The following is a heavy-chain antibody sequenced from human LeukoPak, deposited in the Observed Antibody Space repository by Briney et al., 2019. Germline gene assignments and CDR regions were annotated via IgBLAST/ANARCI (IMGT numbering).Heavy chain of an antibody. Sequence: ASVKVSCKASGYTFTGYYMHWVRQAPGQGLEWMGWINPNSGGTNYAQKFQGRVTMTRDTSISTAYMELSRLRSDDTAVYYCARDHTTVTTYRPYYYMDVWGKGTTVTVSS. D-gene: IGHD4-11*01. CDR3: ARDHTTVTTYRPYYYMDV. CDR2: INPNSGGT. V-gene: IGHV1-2*02. J-gene: IGHJ6*03. CDR1: GYTFTGYY.